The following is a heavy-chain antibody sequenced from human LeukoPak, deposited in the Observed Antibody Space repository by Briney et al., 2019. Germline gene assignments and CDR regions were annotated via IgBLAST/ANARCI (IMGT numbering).Heavy chain of an antibody. V-gene: IGHV3-23*01. CDR2: SSGSGGTT. CDR1: GFTFSTYA. D-gene: IGHD3-22*01. J-gene: IGHJ5*02. CDR3: AKEQVVVITTDWFDP. Sequence: GGSLRLSCAASGFTFSTYAMSWVRQAPGKGLEWVSGSSGSGGTTYYADSVKGRFAISRYNSKNTLYLEMNSLRAEDSAVYYCAKEQVVVITTDWFDPWGQGTLVTVSS.